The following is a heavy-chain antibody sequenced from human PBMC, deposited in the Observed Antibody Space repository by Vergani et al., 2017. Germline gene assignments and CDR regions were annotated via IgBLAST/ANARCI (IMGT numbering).Heavy chain of an antibody. CDR3: AGRIAAAGSSYYYYYYMDV. CDR1: GGSISSSNW. D-gene: IGHD6-13*01. CDR2: IYHSGST. V-gene: IGHV4-4*02. J-gene: IGHJ6*03. Sequence: QVQLQESGPGLVKPSGPLSLTCAVSGGSISSSNWWSWVRQPPGKGLEWIGEIYHSGSTNYNPSLKSRVTISVDKSKNQFPLKLSSVTAADTAVYYCAGRIAAAGSSYYYYYYMDVWGKGTTVTVSS.